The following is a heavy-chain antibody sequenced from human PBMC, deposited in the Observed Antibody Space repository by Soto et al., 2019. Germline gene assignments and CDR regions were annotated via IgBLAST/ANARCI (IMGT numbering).Heavy chain of an antibody. D-gene: IGHD3-16*02. J-gene: IGHJ4*02. CDR2: ISYDGINK. CDR3: AKDSDITFGGVIVISALDY. Sequence: QVQLVESGGGVVQPGRSLRLSCAASGFTFSSYGMHWVRQAPGKGLEWVAVISYDGINKYYADSVKGRFTISRDNSKNTLYLQMNSLRAEDTAVYYCAKDSDITFGGVIVISALDYWGQGTLVTVSS. CDR1: GFTFSSYG. V-gene: IGHV3-30*18.